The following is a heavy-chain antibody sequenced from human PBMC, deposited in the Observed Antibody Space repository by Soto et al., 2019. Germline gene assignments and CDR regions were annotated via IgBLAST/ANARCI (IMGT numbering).Heavy chain of an antibody. J-gene: IGHJ4*02. V-gene: IGHV3-23*01. CDR1: GFTFSSYG. CDR3: AKLDDYGDYEVDH. D-gene: IGHD4-17*01. Sequence: GGSLRLSCAASGFTFSSYGMNWVRQAPGKGLEWVSGVTRSGDKTYYADSVRGRFTVSRDNSKNSLYLQMNSLRVEDTAVYYCAKLDDYGDYEVDHWGQGTLVTVSS. CDR2: VTRSGDKT.